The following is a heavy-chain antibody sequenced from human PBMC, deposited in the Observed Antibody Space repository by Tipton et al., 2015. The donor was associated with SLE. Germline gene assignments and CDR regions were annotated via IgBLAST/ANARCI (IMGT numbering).Heavy chain of an antibody. D-gene: IGHD1-26*01. CDR3: ARLYGSSIDY. Sequence: TLSLTCAVYGGSFSGYYWSWIRQPPGKGLEWIGEINHSGSTNYNPSLKSRVTISVDTSKNQFSLRLSSVTAADTAVYYCARLYGSSIDYWGQGTLVTVSS. CDR2: INHSGST. V-gene: IGHV4-34*01. J-gene: IGHJ4*02. CDR1: GGSFSGYY.